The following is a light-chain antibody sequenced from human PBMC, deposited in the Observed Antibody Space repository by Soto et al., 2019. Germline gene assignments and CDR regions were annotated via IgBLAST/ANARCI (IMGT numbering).Light chain of an antibody. Sequence: SYELTQPPSVSVSPGQTARITCSGDALPKQYVYWDQQRPGQAPVLVIYKDIERPSGIPGRFSGSSSGTTATLTISGVQAEDEADYYCQSADYNGTLQVFGGGTKLTVL. CDR1: ALPKQY. CDR3: QSADYNGTLQV. V-gene: IGLV3-25*03. CDR2: KDI. J-gene: IGLJ3*02.